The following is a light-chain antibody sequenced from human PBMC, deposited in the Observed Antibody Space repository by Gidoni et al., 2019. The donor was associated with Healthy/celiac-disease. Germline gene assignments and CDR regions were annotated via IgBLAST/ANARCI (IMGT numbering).Light chain of an antibody. V-gene: IGKV3-15*01. CDR2: GAS. CDR1: QSVSSN. J-gene: IGKJ1*01. Sequence: EIVMTQSPATLSVSPGERATHSCMASQSVSSNLAWYQQKPGQAPRLLIYGASTRATGIPARFSGSGSGTEFTLTISSLQSEDFAVYYCQQYNNWPRTFGQGTKVEIK. CDR3: QQYNNWPRT.